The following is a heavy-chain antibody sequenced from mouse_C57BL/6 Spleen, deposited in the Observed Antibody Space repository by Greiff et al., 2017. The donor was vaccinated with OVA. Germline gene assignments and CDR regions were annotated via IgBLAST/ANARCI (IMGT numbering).Heavy chain of an antibody. Sequence: VQLQQPGAELVRPGTSVKLSCKASGYTFTSYWMHWVKQRPGQGLEWIGVIDPSDSYTNYNQKFKGKATLTVDTSSSTAYMQLSSLTSEDSAVYYCARGDGNYDFDVWGTGTTVTVSS. J-gene: IGHJ1*03. V-gene: IGHV1-59*01. D-gene: IGHD2-1*01. CDR1: GYTFTSYW. CDR2: IDPSDSYT. CDR3: ARGDGNYDFDV.